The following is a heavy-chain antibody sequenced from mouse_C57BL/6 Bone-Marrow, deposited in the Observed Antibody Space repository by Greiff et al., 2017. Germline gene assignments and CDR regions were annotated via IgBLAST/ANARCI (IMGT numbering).Heavy chain of an antibody. V-gene: IGHV3-6*01. CDR1: GYSITSGYY. Sequence: VQLQQSGPGLVKPSQSLSLTCSVTGYSITSGYYWNWIRQFPGNKLEWMGYISYDGSNNYNPSLKNRISITRDTSKNQFFLKLNSVTTEDTATYYCARDRYYGSSYWDFDVWGTGTTVTVSS. J-gene: IGHJ1*03. CDR2: ISYDGSN. CDR3: ARDRYYGSSYWDFDV. D-gene: IGHD1-1*01.